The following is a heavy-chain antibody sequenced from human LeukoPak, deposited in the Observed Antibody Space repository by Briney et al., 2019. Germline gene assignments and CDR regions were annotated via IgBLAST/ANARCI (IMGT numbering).Heavy chain of an antibody. Sequence: ASVKVSRKASGYTFTSYGISWVRQAPGQGLEWMGWISAYNGNTNYAQKLQGRVTMTTDTSTSTAYMELRSLRSDDTAVYYCARTNILLYGDQTNWFDPWGQGTLVTVSS. CDR3: ARTNILLYGDQTNWFDP. V-gene: IGHV1-18*01. D-gene: IGHD4-17*01. CDR1: GYTFTSYG. CDR2: ISAYNGNT. J-gene: IGHJ5*02.